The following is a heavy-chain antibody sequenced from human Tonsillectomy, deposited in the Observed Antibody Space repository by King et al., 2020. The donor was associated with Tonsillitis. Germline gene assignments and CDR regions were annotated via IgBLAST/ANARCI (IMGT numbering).Heavy chain of an antibody. V-gene: IGHV3-23*04. J-gene: IGHJ4*02. D-gene: IGHD3-3*01. CDR1: GFTFSSYA. CDR2: IDGSGGST. CDR3: AKDRQSSITVLGPIRYYFDY. Sequence: VQLVESGGGLVQPGGSLRLSCAASGFTFSSYAMSWVRQAPGKGLEWVSAIDGSGGSTYYADSVKGRFTISRDNSKNTLYLQMNSLRAEDTAVYYCAKDRQSSITVLGPIRYYFDYWGQGTLVTVSS.